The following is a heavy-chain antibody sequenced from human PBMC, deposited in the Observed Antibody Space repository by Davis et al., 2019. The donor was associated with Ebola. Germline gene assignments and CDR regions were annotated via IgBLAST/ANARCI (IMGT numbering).Heavy chain of an antibody. CDR3: ARDMYKFTFDL. J-gene: IGHJ5*02. D-gene: IGHD2-8*01. V-gene: IGHV3-30*02. CDR1: GFVFRDYG. CDR2: IRTDATEI. Sequence: PGGSLRLSCAASGFVFRDYGMHWVRQAPGKGPEWVSFIRTDATEIHYGDSVKGRFTIFRDNSQNMLYLQMNSLRPEDTAVYYCARDMYKFTFDLWGQGTLVTVSS.